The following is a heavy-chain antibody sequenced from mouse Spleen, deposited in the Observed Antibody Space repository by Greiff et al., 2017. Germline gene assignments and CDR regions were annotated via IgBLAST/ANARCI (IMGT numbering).Heavy chain of an antibody. CDR1: GFNIKDTY. CDR3: AREGIWLRRRGFAY. Sequence: EVKLVESGAELVKPGASVKLSCTASGFNIKDTYMHWVKQRPEQGLEWIGRIDPANGNTKYDPKFQGKATITADTSSNTAYLQLSSLTSEDTAVYYCAREGIWLRRRGFAYWGQGTLVTVSA. D-gene: IGHD2-2*01. V-gene: IGHV14-3*02. J-gene: IGHJ3*01. CDR2: IDPANGNT.